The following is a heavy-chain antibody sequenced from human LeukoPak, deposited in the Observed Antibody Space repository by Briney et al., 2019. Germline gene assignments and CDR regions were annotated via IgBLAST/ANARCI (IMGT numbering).Heavy chain of an antibody. CDR1: GYTFTSYG. J-gene: IGHJ4*02. V-gene: IGHV1-18*01. Sequence: GASVKVSCKASGYTFTSYGISWVRQAPGQGLEWMGWISAYNGNTNYAQKFQGRVTITADESTSTAYMELSSLRSEDTAVYYCARDVAAVAGHLFDYWGQGTLVTVSS. D-gene: IGHD6-19*01. CDR2: ISAYNGNT. CDR3: ARDVAAVAGHLFDY.